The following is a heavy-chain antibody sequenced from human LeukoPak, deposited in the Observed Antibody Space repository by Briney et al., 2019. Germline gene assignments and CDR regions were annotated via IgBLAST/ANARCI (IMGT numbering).Heavy chain of an antibody. D-gene: IGHD4-23*01. CDR1: GGSISSYY. CDR2: IYYSGST. V-gene: IGHV4-59*01. CDR3: ARDDYGGSNFDY. J-gene: IGHJ4*02. Sequence: SETLSLTCTVSGGSISSYYWSWIRRPPGKGLEWIGYIYYSGSTNYNPSLKSRVTISVDTSKNQFSLKLSSVTAADTAVYYCARDDYGGSNFDYWGQGTLVTVSS.